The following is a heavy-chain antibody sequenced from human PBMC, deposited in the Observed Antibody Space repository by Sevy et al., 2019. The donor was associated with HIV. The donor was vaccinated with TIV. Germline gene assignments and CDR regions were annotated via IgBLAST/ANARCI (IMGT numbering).Heavy chain of an antibody. CDR3: AKSDYGDYVDYFDP. J-gene: IGHJ5*02. D-gene: IGHD4-17*01. V-gene: IGHV4-61*01. CDR2: ISYSGTT. Sequence: SETLSLTCTVSGGSVSSDISYWNWIRQPPGKGLECIGSISYSGTTSYNPSLKSRVTISLDTSKNQFSLKVNSVTAADTAIYYCAKSDYGDYVDYFDPWGQGTLVTVSS. CDR1: GGSVSSDISY.